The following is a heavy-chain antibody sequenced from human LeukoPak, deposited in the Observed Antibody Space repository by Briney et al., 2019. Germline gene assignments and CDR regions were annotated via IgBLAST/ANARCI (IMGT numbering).Heavy chain of an antibody. V-gene: IGHV5-51*01. Sequence: GESLKISCKGSGYSFTSYWIGWVRQMPGKGPGWMGIIYPGDPGTRYSPSFQGQVTISADKSISTAYLQWSSLKASDTAMYYCARPPYCGGDCYFDYWGQGTLVTVSS. D-gene: IGHD2-21*02. J-gene: IGHJ4*02. CDR3: ARPPYCGGDCYFDY. CDR1: GYSFTSYW. CDR2: IYPGDPGT.